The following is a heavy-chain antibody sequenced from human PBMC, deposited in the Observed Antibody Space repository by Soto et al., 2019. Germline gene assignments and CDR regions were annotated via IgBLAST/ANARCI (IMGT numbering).Heavy chain of an antibody. V-gene: IGHV4-30-4*01. CDR1: GGSISSGDYY. D-gene: IGHD2-2*02. CDR2: IYYSEST. CDR3: ARTKSCTNTSCYRGRNNWFDP. Sequence: SETLSLTCTVSGGSISSGDYYWSWIRQPPGKGLEWIGYIYYSESTYYNPSLKSRVTISVATSKNQFSLTLTSVTAADTAMYYCARTKSCTNTSCYRGRNNWFDPWGPGTLVTVSS. J-gene: IGHJ5*02.